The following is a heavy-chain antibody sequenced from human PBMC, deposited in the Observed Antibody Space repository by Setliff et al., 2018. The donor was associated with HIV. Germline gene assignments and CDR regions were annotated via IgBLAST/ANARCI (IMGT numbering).Heavy chain of an antibody. Sequence: PSETLSLTCTVSGGSISSSSYYWGWIRQPPGKGLEWTGSIYYSGSTYYNPSLKSRVTISVDTSKNQFSLKLSSVTAADTAVYYCARAIVVKDYDSSGLFDYWGQGTLVTVSS. D-gene: IGHD3-22*01. V-gene: IGHV4-39*07. CDR2: IYYSGST. CDR1: GGSISSSSYY. CDR3: ARAIVVKDYDSSGLFDY. J-gene: IGHJ4*02.